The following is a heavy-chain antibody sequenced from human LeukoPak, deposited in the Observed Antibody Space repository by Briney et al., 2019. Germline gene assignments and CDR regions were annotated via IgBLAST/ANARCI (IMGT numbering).Heavy chain of an antibody. D-gene: IGHD3-10*01. CDR2: ISGSGGST. V-gene: IGHV3-23*01. CDR1: GFTFSSYA. CDR3: AKGYVWFGELLILGFDY. Sequence: PGGSLRLSCAASGFTFSSYAMSWVRQAPGKGLEWVSAISGSGGSTYYADSVKGRFTISRDNSKNTLYLQMNSLRAEDTAVYYCAKGYVWFGELLILGFDYWGQGTLVTVSS. J-gene: IGHJ4*02.